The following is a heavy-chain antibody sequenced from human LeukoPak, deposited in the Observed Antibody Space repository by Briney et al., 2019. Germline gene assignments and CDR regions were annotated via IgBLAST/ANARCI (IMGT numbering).Heavy chain of an antibody. V-gene: IGHV4-39*01. CDR2: IYYSGST. CDR3: ARHPGDYCDYMDV. D-gene: IGHD3-10*01. Sequence: PSETLSLTCTVTGGSISSTNYYWGWIRQPPGKGLEWIGSIYYSGSTYYNPYLKSRVTISVDTSKNQFSLKLSSVTAADTAVYYCARHPGDYCDYMDVWGKGTTVTVSS. J-gene: IGHJ6*03. CDR1: GGSISSTNYY.